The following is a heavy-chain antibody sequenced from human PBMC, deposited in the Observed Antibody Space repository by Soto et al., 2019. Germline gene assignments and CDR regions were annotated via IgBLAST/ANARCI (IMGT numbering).Heavy chain of an antibody. D-gene: IGHD4-17*01. CDR3: VRESWGTVYYFDY. V-gene: IGHV3-21*01. J-gene: IGHJ4*02. CDR2: ISSSSSYI. CDR1: GFTFSSYS. Sequence: EVQLVESGGGLVKPGGSLRLSCAASGFTFSSYSMNWVRQAPGKGLEWVSSISSSSSYIYYADSVKGRFTISRDNAKNSLYLQMNSLRAEDTAVYYCVRESWGTVYYFDYWGQGTLVTVSS.